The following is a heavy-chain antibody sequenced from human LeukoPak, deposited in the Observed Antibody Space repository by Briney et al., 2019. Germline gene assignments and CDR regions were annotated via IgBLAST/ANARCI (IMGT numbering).Heavy chain of an antibody. V-gene: IGHV4-38-2*02. J-gene: IGHJ3*02. CDR3: ARAGGYYDSSGYLTFDI. CDR2: TYHSGST. CDR1: GYSISSGYY. D-gene: IGHD3-22*01. Sequence: SETLSLTCTVSGYSISSGYYWGWIRQPPGKGLEWIGSTYHSGSTYYNPSLKSRVTISVDTSKNQFSLKLSSVTAADTAVYYCARAGGYYDSSGYLTFDIWGQGTMVTVSS.